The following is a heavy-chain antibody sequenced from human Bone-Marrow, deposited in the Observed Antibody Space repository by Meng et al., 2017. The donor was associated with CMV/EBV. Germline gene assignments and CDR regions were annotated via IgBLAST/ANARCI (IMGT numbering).Heavy chain of an antibody. D-gene: IGHD3-10*01. Sequence: SETLSLTCTVSGGSITSYYWTWIRQPPGKGLEWIGYVYYSGSTNYNPSLKSRATISVDKSKSQFSLKLNSLTAADTAVYYCARGRGRLDYWGQGTTVTVSS. CDR1: GGSITSYY. CDR2: VYYSGST. J-gene: IGHJ4*02. V-gene: IGHV4-59*12. CDR3: ARGRGRLDY.